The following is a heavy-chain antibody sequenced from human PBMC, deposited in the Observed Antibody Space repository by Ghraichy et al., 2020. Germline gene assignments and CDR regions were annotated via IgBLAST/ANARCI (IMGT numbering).Heavy chain of an antibody. CDR3: AKDSGWYVPHSDY. Sequence: GGSLRLSCTASGFIFSNFGMHWVRQAPGKGLEWVAFMRSDGTTRYYADSVKGRSTISRDTAKNTLYLQMNSLTAEDTGVYYCAKDSGWYVPHSDYWGQGTLGAVSS. D-gene: IGHD6-19*01. V-gene: IGHV3-30*02. CDR1: GFIFSNFG. J-gene: IGHJ4*02. CDR2: MRSDGTTR.